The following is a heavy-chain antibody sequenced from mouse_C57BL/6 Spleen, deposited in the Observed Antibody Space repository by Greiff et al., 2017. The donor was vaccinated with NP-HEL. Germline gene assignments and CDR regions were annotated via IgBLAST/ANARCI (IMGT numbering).Heavy chain of an antibody. Sequence: VKLVQSGPGLVQPSQSLSITCTVSGFSLTSYGVHWVRQSPGKGLEWLGVIWRGGSPDYNAAFIFRLSISKDNSKSQVFFKMNSLQADDTAIYYCARITTVVDYYAMDYWGQGTSVTVSS. CDR3: ARITTVVDYYAMDY. D-gene: IGHD1-1*01. J-gene: IGHJ4*01. V-gene: IGHV2-2*01. CDR2: IWRGGSP. CDR1: GFSLTSYG.